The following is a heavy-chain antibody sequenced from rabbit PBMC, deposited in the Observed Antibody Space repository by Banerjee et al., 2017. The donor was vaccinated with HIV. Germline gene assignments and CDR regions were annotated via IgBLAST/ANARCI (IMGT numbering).Heavy chain of an antibody. CDR1: GFDFSDNA. D-gene: IGHD2-1*01. J-gene: IGHJ3*01. Sequence: QEQLVESGGGLVQPEGSLTLTCKASGFDFSDNAMCWVRQAPGKRPEWIACIDNDDGTYYASWVNGRFTISRSTSLNTVTLQMTSLTAADTATYFCARRGYDDWSQLDLWGPGTLVTVS. V-gene: IGHV1S47*01. CDR3: ARRGYDDWSQLDL. CDR2: IDNDDGT.